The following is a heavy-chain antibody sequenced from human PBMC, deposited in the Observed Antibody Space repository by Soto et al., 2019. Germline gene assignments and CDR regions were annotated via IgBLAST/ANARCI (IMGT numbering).Heavy chain of an antibody. D-gene: IGHD2-2*01. J-gene: IGHJ6*03. V-gene: IGHV3-23*01. CDR2: ISGSGGST. CDR3: AKDFCSSTSCPYYYYYYMDF. CDR1: GFTFSSYA. Sequence: GGSLRLSCAASGFTFSSYAMSWVRQAPGKGLEWVSAISGSGGSTYYADSVKGRFTISRHNSKNTLYLQMNSLRAEDTAVYYCAKDFCSSTSCPYYYYYYMDFWGKGTTVTV.